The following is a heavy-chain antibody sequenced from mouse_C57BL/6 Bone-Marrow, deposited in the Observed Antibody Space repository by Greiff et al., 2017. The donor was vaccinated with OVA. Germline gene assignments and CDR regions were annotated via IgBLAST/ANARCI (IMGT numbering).Heavy chain of an antibody. Sequence: VQLQQSGPELVKPGASVKLSCKASGYTFTSYDINWVKQRPGQGLEWIGWIYPRGGSTKYNEKFKGNATLTVDTSSSTAHMELHSRTYEDAAVDFCGRDEYDGWFADWGKGTLVTVSA. D-gene: IGHD2-4*01. V-gene: IGHV1-85*01. CDR2: IYPRGGST. J-gene: IGHJ3*01. CDR3: GRDEYDGWFAD. CDR1: GYTFTSYD.